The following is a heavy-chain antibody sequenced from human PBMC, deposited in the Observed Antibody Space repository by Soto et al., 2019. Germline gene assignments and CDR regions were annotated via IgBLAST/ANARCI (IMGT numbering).Heavy chain of an antibody. Sequence: SETLSLTCAVYGGSFIGYYCSLIRHPPCKGLEWIGEINHSGSTNYNPSLKSRVTISVDTSKNQFSLKLSSVTAADTAVYYCARGRVGRYYGSGSYYRILDHWGQGTLVTVSS. V-gene: IGHV4-34*01. J-gene: IGHJ4*02. CDR3: ARGRVGRYYGSGSYYRILDH. D-gene: IGHD3-10*01. CDR1: GGSFIGYY. CDR2: INHSGST.